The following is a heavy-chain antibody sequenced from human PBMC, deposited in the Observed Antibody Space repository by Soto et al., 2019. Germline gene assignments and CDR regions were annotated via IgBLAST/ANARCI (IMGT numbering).Heavy chain of an antibody. V-gene: IGHV4-39*01. Sequence: QLQLQESGPGLLRPSETLSLTCTVSGGSLGSSSYYWGWIRQSPGKGLEWIGNIYYSGNTFYNPSLKSRFTISVNTSKNQFYLHLSSVTAADSAIFYCASIAAPGTTHFDFWGQGTLVTVSS. D-gene: IGHD2-21*01. CDR1: GGSLGSSSYY. J-gene: IGHJ4*02. CDR2: IYYSGNT. CDR3: ASIAAPGTTHFDF.